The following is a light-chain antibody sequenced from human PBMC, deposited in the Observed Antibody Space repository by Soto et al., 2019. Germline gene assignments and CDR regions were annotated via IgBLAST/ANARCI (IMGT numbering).Light chain of an antibody. CDR2: GAS. V-gene: IGKV3-20*01. CDR3: KQYGSSPWT. J-gene: IGKJ1*01. CDR1: QTVSNSY. Sequence: EIVLTQSPGTLSLSPGERATLSCRASQTVSNSYIAWYQQKPGQAPSLLIYGASSRATGIQARFSGSGYGTDLTLNISRLEPEDFAVYSCKQYGSSPWTFGQGTKVEIK.